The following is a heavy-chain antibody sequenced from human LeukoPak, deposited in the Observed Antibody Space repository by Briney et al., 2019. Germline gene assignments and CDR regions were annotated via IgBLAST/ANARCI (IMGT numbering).Heavy chain of an antibody. CDR3: ARPRPSGGRVTAFDY. D-gene: IGHD4-23*01. J-gene: IGHJ4*02. V-gene: IGHV5-51*01. CDR1: GYSFTTYW. CDR2: IYPGDSDT. Sequence: GESLKISCKGSGYSFTTYWIGWVRQMPGKGLEWMGIIYPGDSDTRYSPSFQGQVTISADKSISTAYLQWSSLKASDTAMYYCARPRPSGGRVTAFDYWGQGTLVTVSS.